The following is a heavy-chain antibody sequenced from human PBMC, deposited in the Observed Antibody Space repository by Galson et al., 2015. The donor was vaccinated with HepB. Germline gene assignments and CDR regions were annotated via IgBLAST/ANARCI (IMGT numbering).Heavy chain of an antibody. D-gene: IGHD2-2*01. Sequence: VKVSCKASGYTFINYAIDWVRQAPGQGLEWMGWVNAGNGNTKYSQNFQGRVTITRDTSANTAYMELSSLRSEDTAVYYCARDAPRSTSYYNMDVWGQGTTVIVSS. CDR2: VNAGNGNT. CDR1: GYTFINYA. J-gene: IGHJ6*02. V-gene: IGHV1-3*01. CDR3: ARDAPRSTSYYNMDV.